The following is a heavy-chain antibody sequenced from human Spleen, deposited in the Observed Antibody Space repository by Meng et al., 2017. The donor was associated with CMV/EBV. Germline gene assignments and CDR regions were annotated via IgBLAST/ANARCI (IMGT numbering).Heavy chain of an antibody. CDR2: ISSSGSTI. CDR3: TRFTDGSGGPGVSAIDH. CDR1: GFTFSDYY. J-gene: IGHJ4*02. V-gene: IGHV3-11*01. Sequence: GGSLRLSCVASGFTFSDYYMSWIRQAPGKGLEWVSYISSSGSTIYYADSVKGRFTISRDNARNTVHLQMNSLRVEDTGVYYCTRFTDGSGGPGVSAIDHWGQGTPVTVSS. D-gene: IGHD3-10*01.